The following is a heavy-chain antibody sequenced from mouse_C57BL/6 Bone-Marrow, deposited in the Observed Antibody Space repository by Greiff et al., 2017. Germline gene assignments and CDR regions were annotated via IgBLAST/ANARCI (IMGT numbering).Heavy chain of an antibody. CDR3: TGLPFITTVVATSYFDY. Sequence: EVQLVESGGGLVQPGGSMKLSCVASGFTFSNYWMNWVRQSPEKGLEWVAQIRLKSDNYATHYAESVKGRFTISRDDSKSSVYLQMNNLRAEDTGIYYCTGLPFITTVVATSYFDYWGQGTTLTVSS. V-gene: IGHV6-3*01. J-gene: IGHJ2*01. CDR1: GFTFSNYW. CDR2: IRLKSDNYAT. D-gene: IGHD1-1*01.